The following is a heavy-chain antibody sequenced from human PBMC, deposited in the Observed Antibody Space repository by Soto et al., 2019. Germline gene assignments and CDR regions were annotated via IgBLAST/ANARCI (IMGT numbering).Heavy chain of an antibody. CDR1: RYTFTSYY. CDR2: INPSGGGT. J-gene: IGHJ4*02. D-gene: IGHD2-2*01. V-gene: IGHV1-46*01. CDR3: AKGADYASAPADI. Sequence: ASVKVSCKASRYTFTSYYLHWVRQAPGQGLEWMGIINPSGGGTSYAQKFQGRITMTRDTSTSTVYTQLSSLTSEDTAVYFCAKGADYASAPADIWGQGTLVTVSS.